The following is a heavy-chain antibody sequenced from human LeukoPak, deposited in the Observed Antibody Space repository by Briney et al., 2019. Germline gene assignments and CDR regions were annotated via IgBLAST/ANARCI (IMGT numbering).Heavy chain of an antibody. CDR1: GYTFTDYY. CDR2: INPNSGGT. J-gene: IGHJ4*02. CDR3: ATMGATNFDH. Sequence: RASVKVSCKASGYTFTDYYMHWVRQAPGQGLEWLGWINPNSGGTSYAQKFQGRVTMTRGTSISTAYMEVSRLRSDDTAVYYCATMGATNFDHWGQGTLVTVSS. V-gene: IGHV1-2*02. D-gene: IGHD1-26*01.